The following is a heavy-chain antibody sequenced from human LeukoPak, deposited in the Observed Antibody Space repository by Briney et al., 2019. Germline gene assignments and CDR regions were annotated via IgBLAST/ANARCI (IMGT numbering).Heavy chain of an antibody. V-gene: IGHV3-30*04. J-gene: IGHJ3*02. CDR3: ATIVVVISAFDI. CDR1: GFTFSSYA. CDR2: ISYDGSNK. Sequence: PGGSLRLSCAASGFTFSSYAMHWVRQAPGKGLEWVAVISYDGSNKYYADSVKGRFTISRDNSKNTLYLQMNSLRAEDTAVYYCATIVVVISAFDIWGQGTMVTVSS. D-gene: IGHD3-22*01.